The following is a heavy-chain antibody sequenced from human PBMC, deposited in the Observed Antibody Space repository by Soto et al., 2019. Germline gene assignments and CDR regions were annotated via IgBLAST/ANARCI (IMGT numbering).Heavy chain of an antibody. Sequence: PSETLSLTCSVFGGSISTVGHYWTWIRQPPGKGLEWIGSIYNTGSTYYSKSLRSRLTKSVDTSKRQSSLRLSSVTAADTAANYWSNATRHLRNRDCDFWGQGTLVTVSS. CDR2: IYNTGST. CDR1: GGSISTVGHY. J-gene: IGHJ4*02. CDR3: SNATRHLRNRDCDF. D-gene: IGHD1-1*01. V-gene: IGHV4-30-4*08.